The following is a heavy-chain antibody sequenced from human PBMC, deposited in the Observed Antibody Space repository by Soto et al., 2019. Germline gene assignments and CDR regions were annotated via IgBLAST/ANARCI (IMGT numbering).Heavy chain of an antibody. CDR3: ARGGYNGYGTFDH. CDR1: GGSISSGGYY. J-gene: IGHJ4*02. D-gene: IGHD5-12*01. V-gene: IGHV4-39*07. CDR2: KNDSGSA. Sequence: SETLSLTCTVSGGSISSGGYYWSWIRQHPGKGLEWIGEKNDSGSANYSPALKTLVSIGIDASKTQVSLILNSVTAAYTAVYYCARGGYNGYGTFDHWGQGTLVTAPQ.